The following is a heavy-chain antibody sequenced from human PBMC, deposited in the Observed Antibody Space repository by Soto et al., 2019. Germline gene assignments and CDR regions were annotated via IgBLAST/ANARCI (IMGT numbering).Heavy chain of an antibody. CDR1: VGSSSSGDYY. Sequence: PSETLSLTGTVSVGSSSSGDYYWSWIRQPPGKGLEWIGYIYYSGSTYYNPSRKSRVTISVDTSKNQFSLKLSSVTAADTAVYYWARDWQPFEPPLWGQGTWSPSPQ. CDR2: IYYSGST. CDR3: ARDWQPFEPPL. V-gene: IGHV4-30-4*01. J-gene: IGHJ4*02.